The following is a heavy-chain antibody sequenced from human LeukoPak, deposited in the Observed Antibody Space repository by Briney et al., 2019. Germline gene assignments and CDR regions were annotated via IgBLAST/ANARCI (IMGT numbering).Heavy chain of an antibody. CDR3: ARPSGSVTIFGVVDYFDY. Sequence: PGGSLRLSCVVSGFNLNNYGMNWVRQAPGKGLGWVASIAYDGSNENYAESVKGRFTISRDNSKNTLYLQLSSLTAEDTAVYYCARPSGSVTIFGVVDYFDYWGQGSLVTVSS. J-gene: IGHJ4*02. CDR1: GFNLNNYG. CDR2: IAYDGSNE. V-gene: IGHV3-30*04. D-gene: IGHD3-3*01.